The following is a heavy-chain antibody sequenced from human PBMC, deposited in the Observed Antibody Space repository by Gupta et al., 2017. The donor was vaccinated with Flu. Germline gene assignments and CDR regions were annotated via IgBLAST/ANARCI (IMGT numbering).Heavy chain of an antibody. V-gene: IGHV3-23*01. D-gene: IGHD5-18*01. CDR3: ARDPGGYSHAN. J-gene: IGHJ4*02. Sequence: EVQLLESGGGLVQPGGSLRLSCAASGFTFSGYDMSWVRQAPGKGLEWVSAVSSGGGIYYADSVKGRFTVSRDNSEDTLYLQMHSLRAEDTAVYVCARDPGGYSHANWGQGTLVTVSS. CDR2: VSSGGGI. CDR1: GFTFSGYD.